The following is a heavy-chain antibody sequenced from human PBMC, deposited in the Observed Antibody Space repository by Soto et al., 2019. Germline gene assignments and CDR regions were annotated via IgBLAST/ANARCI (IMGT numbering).Heavy chain of an antibody. CDR3: ARQCSGGSCYLTRDMDV. Sequence: PSETLSLTCTVSGGSISSSSYYWGWIRQPPGKGLEWIGSIYYSGSTYYNPSLKSRVTISVDTSKNQFSLKLSSVTAADTAVYYCARQCSGGSCYLTRDMDVWGKGTTVTVSS. CDR1: GGSISSSSYY. D-gene: IGHD2-15*01. V-gene: IGHV4-39*01. J-gene: IGHJ6*03. CDR2: IYYSGST.